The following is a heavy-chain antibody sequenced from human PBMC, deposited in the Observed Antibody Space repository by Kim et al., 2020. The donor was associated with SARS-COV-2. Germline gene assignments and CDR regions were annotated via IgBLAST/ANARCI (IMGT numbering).Heavy chain of an antibody. CDR2: ISYDGSNK. CDR3: ARPGLGNYHTY. CDR1: GFTFSSYG. D-gene: IGHD1-7*01. J-gene: IGHJ4*02. Sequence: GGSLRLSCAASGFTFSSYGMHWVRQAPGKGLEWVAVISYDGSNKYYADSVKGRFTISRDNSKNTLYLQMNSLRAEDTAVYYCARPGLGNYHTYWGQGTLVTVSS. V-gene: IGHV3-30*03.